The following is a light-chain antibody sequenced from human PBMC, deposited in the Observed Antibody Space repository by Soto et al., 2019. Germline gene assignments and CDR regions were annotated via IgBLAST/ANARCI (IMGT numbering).Light chain of an antibody. J-gene: IGKJ2*01. Sequence: DIQMTQSPSSLSASVGDRVTITCQASQDFSNYLNWYQQKPGKAPKLLIYDASNLETGVPSRFSGSGSGTDFTFTISSLQPEDIATYYCQQYDNLPSTFGQGTKLEIK. CDR3: QQYDNLPST. CDR1: QDFSNY. CDR2: DAS. V-gene: IGKV1-33*01.